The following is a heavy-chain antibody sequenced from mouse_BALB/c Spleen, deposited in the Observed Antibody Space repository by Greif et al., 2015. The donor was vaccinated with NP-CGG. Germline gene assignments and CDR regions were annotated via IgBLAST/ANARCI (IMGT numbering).Heavy chain of an antibody. V-gene: IGHV1-80*01. J-gene: IGHJ4*01. CDR3: ARRLDRYYAMDY. CDR2: IYPGDGDT. CDR1: GYAFSSYW. D-gene: IGHD1-2*01. Sequence: QVQLQQSGAELVRPGSSVKISCKASGYAFSSYWMNWVKQRPGQGLEWIGQIYPGDGDTNYNGKFKGKATLTADKSSSTAYMQLSSLTSEDSAVYFCARRLDRYYAMDYWGQGTSVTVSS.